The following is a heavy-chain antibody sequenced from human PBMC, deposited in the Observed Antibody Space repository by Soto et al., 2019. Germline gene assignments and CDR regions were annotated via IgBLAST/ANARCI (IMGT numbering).Heavy chain of an antibody. Sequence: SVKVSCKASGGTFSSYAISWVRQAPGQGLEWMGGIIPIFGTANYAQKFQGRVTITADESTSTAYMELSSLRSEDTAVYYCAREGAILGNWNYAQLDYWGQGTLVTVSS. J-gene: IGHJ4*02. CDR3: AREGAILGNWNYAQLDY. D-gene: IGHD1-7*01. CDR2: IIPIFGTA. V-gene: IGHV1-69*13. CDR1: GGTFSSYA.